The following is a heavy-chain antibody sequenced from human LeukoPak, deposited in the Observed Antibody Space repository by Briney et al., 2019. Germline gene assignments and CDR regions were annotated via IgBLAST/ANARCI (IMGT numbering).Heavy chain of an antibody. CDR1: GFTFSSYA. CDR2: TLYDGSKE. V-gene: IGHV3-30-3*01. CDR3: ARDRGLLDGSSGWYFDY. J-gene: IGHJ4*02. Sequence: PGGSLRLSCAVSGFTFSSYAMHWVRQAPGKRLEWVAITLYDGSKEYYADSVKGRFTISRDNSKNTLYLQMNSLRPEDTAVYYCARDRGLLDGSSGWYFDYWGQGTLVTVSS. D-gene: IGHD6-19*01.